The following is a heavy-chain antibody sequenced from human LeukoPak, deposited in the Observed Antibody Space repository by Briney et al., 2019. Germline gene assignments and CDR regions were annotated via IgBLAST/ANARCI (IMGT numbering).Heavy chain of an antibody. Sequence: PGGSLRLSCAASGFTFSSYSMNWVRQAPGKGLEWVSLIYSGGSTYYADSVKGRFTISRDNSKNTLYLQMNSLRAEDTAVYYCARGPSGSHNTGGQGTLVTVSS. D-gene: IGHD5-12*01. J-gene: IGHJ4*02. V-gene: IGHV3-66*01. CDR1: GFTFSSYS. CDR2: IYSGGST. CDR3: ARGPSGSHNT.